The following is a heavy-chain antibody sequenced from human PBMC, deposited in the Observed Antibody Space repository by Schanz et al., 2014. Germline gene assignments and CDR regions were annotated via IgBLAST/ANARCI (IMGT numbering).Heavy chain of an antibody. D-gene: IGHD6-13*01. CDR1: GFTFSSYA. CDR2: ITDSGGST. CDR3: ARDRQQLVGRIGYYYGMDV. Sequence: EVQLLESGGGLVQPGGSLRLSCAVSGFTFSSYAMSWVRQAPGKGLEWVSAITDSGGSTYYADSVKGRFTISRDNSKNTLYLQMNSLRAEDTAVYYCARDRQQLVGRIGYYYGMDVWGQGTTVTVSS. V-gene: IGHV3-23*01. J-gene: IGHJ6*02.